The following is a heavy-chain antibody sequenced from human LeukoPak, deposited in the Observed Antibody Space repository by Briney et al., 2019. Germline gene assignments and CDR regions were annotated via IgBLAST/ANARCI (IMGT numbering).Heavy chain of an antibody. Sequence: SETLSLTCSVSGGSISSSNYYWGWIRQPPGKGLEWIGSIYYSRSTYYNPSLKSRVTISVDTSKNQFSLKLSSVTAADTAVYYCARRGSGYDFWSGYFVDWGQGALVTVSS. CDR1: GGSISSSNYY. CDR3: ARRGSGYDFWSGYFVD. V-gene: IGHV4-39*01. D-gene: IGHD3-3*01. J-gene: IGHJ4*02. CDR2: IYYSRST.